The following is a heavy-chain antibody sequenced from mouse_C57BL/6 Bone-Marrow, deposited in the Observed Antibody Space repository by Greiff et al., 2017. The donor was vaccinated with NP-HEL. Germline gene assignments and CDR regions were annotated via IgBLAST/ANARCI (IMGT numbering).Heavy chain of an antibody. V-gene: IGHV1-9*01. CDR1: GYTFTGYW. Sequence: VKLQESGAELMKPGASVKLSCKATGYTFTGYWIEWVKQRPGHGLEWIGEILPGSGSTNYNEKFKGKATFTADTSSNTAYMQLSSLTTEDSAIYYCARKGPYYGSSYWYFDVWGTGTTVTVSS. D-gene: IGHD1-1*01. CDR2: ILPGSGST. J-gene: IGHJ1*03. CDR3: ARKGPYYGSSYWYFDV.